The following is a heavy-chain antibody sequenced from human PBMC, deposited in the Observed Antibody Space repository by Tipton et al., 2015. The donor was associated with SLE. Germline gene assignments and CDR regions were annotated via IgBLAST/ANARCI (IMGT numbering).Heavy chain of an antibody. Sequence: LRLSCTVSGGSITNYHWSWIRQPPGRGLEWIGYIYYSGSTNYNPSLKSRVTISVDTSKNQFSLKLSSVTAADTAVYYCARDSREGTGYYYYYYMDVWGKGTTVTVSS. D-gene: IGHD1-1*01. CDR3: ARDSREGTGYYYYYYMDV. V-gene: IGHV4-59*01. J-gene: IGHJ6*03. CDR2: IYYSGST. CDR1: GGSITNYH.